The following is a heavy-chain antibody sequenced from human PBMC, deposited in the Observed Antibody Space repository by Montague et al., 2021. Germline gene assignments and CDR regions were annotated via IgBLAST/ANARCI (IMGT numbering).Heavy chain of an antibody. CDR1: GGSLSGYI. D-gene: IGHD6-19*01. CDR2: ISHTGST. CDR3: TRGEVAVTGIDY. J-gene: IGHJ4*02. Sequence: SETLSLTCAVYGGSLSGYIWNWIRQPPGRDLEWIGQISHTGSTSYNPSLKSRVTMSVDTSENHVSLRLSSVTAADTAVYYCTRGEVAVTGIDYRGQGALVTVSS. V-gene: IGHV4-34*01.